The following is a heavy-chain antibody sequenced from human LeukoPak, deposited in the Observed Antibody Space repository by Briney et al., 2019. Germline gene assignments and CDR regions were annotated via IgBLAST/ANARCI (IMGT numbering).Heavy chain of an antibody. D-gene: IGHD6-6*01. Sequence: ASVKVSCKASGGTFSSYAISWVRQAPGQGLEWMGGIIPIFGTANYAQKFQGRVTITTDESTSTAYMELSSLRSEDTAVYYCARERTDEIAARPGWFDPWGQGTLVTVSS. J-gene: IGHJ5*02. CDR3: ARERTDEIAARPGWFDP. CDR2: IIPIFGTA. CDR1: GGTFSSYA. V-gene: IGHV1-69*05.